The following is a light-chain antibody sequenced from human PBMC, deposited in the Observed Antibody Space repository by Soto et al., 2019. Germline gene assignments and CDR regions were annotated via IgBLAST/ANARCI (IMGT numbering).Light chain of an antibody. CDR2: RNN. J-gene: IGLJ3*02. V-gene: IGLV1-47*01. CDR1: SSNIGSNY. CDR3: AAWDDSLSGRV. Sequence: QSVLTQPPSASGTPGQRVTISCSGSSSNIGSNYVYWYQQLPGTAPKLLIYRNNQRPSGVPDRFSGSKSGTSASLAISGLRSEDEADYYCAAWDDSLSGRVFGGGNKVTVL.